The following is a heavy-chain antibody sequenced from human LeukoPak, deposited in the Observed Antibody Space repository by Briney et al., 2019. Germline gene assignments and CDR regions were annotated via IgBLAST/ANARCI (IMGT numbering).Heavy chain of an antibody. Sequence: ASVKVSCKASGYTFTNNYMHWVRQAPGQGLEWMGIINPSGDNTWYAQKFQGRVTMTRDMATSTDYMEVSSLKSEDTAVYYCARDRDGYNGGDYWGQGTLVTVSS. D-gene: IGHD5-24*01. CDR2: INPSGDNT. V-gene: IGHV1-46*01. J-gene: IGHJ4*02. CDR3: ARDRDGYNGGDY. CDR1: GYTFTNNY.